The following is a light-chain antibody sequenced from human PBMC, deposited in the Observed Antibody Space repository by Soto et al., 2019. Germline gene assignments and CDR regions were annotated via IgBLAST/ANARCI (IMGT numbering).Light chain of an antibody. Sequence: QSVLTQPPSVSGAPGQRVTISCIGSSSNIGAGSDVHWYQQVPGTAPKLLVYGSYNRPSGVPDRFSGSKSGTSASLAITGLQAEDEADFYCQSYDSSLSAWVFGTGTKVTVL. J-gene: IGLJ1*01. CDR1: SSNIGAGSD. CDR3: QSYDSSLSAWV. CDR2: GSY. V-gene: IGLV1-40*01.